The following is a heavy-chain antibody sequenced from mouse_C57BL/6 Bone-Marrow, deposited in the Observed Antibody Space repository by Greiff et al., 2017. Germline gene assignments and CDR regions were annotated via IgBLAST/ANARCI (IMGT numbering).Heavy chain of an antibody. Sequence: VKLQESGPGLVQPSQSLSITCTVSGFSLTSYGVHWVRQSPGKGLEWLGVIWRGGSTDYTAAFMSRLSITKDNSKSQVFFKMNSLQADDTAIYYCATAYYSNYVPMDYWGQGTSVTVSS. V-gene: IGHV2-5*01. J-gene: IGHJ4*01. CDR2: IWRGGST. CDR3: ATAYYSNYVPMDY. D-gene: IGHD2-5*01. CDR1: GFSLTSYG.